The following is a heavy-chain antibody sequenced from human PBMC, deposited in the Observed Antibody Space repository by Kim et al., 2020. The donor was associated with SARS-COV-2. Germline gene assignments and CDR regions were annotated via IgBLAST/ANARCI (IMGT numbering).Heavy chain of an antibody. CDR1: GGSISNYY. CDR2: IYNSGST. V-gene: IGHV4-59*01. Sequence: SETLSLTCTVSGGSISNYYWSWIRQPPGKGLEWIGYIYNSGSTNYNPSLKSRVTISVDTSKNQFSLKLSSVTAADTAVYYCAGRQDNYEDYWGQGTLVTVSS. J-gene: IGHJ4*02. CDR3: AGRQDNYEDY. D-gene: IGHD3-22*01.